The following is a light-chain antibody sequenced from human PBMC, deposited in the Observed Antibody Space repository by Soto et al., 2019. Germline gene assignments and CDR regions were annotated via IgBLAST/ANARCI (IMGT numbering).Light chain of an antibody. J-gene: IGKJ4*01. V-gene: IGKV3-15*01. CDR3: QQFNNWPLT. CDR1: QSVSSN. Sequence: EIVMTQSPATLSVSPGERATLSCRASQSVSSNLAWYPQKPGQAPRLLIYDASTRATGIPARFSGSGSGAEFTLTISSLQSEEFAVYYCQQFNNWPLTFGGGTKVDIK. CDR2: DAS.